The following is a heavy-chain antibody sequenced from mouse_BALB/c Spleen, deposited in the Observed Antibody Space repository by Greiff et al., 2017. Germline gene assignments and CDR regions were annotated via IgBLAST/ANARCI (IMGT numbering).Heavy chain of an antibody. Sequence: EVKVVESGGGLVKPGGSLKLSCAASGFTFSSYAMSWVRQSPEKRLEWVAEISSGGSYTYYPDTVTGRFTIARDNAKNTLYLEMSSLRSEDTAMYYCARCPVITTVVVDFDVWGAGTAVTVSS. J-gene: IGHJ1*01. CDR2: ISSGGSYT. CDR1: GFTFSSYA. D-gene: IGHD1-1*01. CDR3: ARCPVITTVVVDFDV. V-gene: IGHV5-9-4*01.